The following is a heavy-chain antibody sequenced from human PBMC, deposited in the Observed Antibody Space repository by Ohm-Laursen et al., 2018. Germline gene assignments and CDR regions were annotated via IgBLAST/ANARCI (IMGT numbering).Heavy chain of an antibody. CDR1: GYTFTSYD. D-gene: IGHD3-9*01. Sequence: ASVKVSCKASGYTFTSYDINWVRQATGQGLEWMGWISAYNGNTNYAQKLQGRVTMTTDTSTSTAYMELRSLRSDDTAVYFCARASHFDWLEPFDYWGQGTLVPVSS. V-gene: IGHV1-18*01. CDR2: ISAYNGNT. J-gene: IGHJ4*02. CDR3: ARASHFDWLEPFDY.